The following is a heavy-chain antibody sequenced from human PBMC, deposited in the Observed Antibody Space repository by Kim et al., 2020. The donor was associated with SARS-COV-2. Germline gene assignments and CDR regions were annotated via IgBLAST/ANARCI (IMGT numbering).Heavy chain of an antibody. D-gene: IGHD4-17*01. CDR3: ARDSAPLSNAPGDYGIEY. J-gene: IGHJ4*02. Sequence: LRVRFTISRDNAKNSLYLQMSSLTGEDTAVYYCARDSAPLSNAPGDYGIEYWGQGTLVTVSS. V-gene: IGHV3-21*06.